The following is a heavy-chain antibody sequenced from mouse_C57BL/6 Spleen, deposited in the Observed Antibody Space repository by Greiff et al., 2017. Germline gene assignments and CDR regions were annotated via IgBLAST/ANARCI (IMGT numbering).Heavy chain of an antibody. CDR2: IDPSDSYT. V-gene: IGHV1-50*01. CDR1: GYTFTSYW. Sequence: QVHVKQPGAELVKPGASVKLSCKASGYTFTSYWMQWVKQRPGQGLEWIGEIDPSDSYTNYNQKFKGKATLTVDTSSSTAYMQLSSLTSEDSAVYYCARRVGGAFDYWGQGTTLTVSS. CDR3: ARRVGGAFDY. J-gene: IGHJ2*01.